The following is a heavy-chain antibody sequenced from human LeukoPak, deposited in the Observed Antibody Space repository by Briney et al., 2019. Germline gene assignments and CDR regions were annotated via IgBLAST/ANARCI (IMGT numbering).Heavy chain of an antibody. Sequence: PSETLSLTCTVSGGSISSGGYYWSWIRQHPGKGLEWIGYIYYSGSTYYNPSLKSRVTISVDTSKNQFSLKLSSVTAADTAVYYCARVSPDMGYGSGNFDYWGQGTLVAVSS. CDR2: IYYSGST. J-gene: IGHJ4*02. CDR3: ARVSPDMGYGSGNFDY. CDR1: GGSISSGGYY. D-gene: IGHD3-10*01. V-gene: IGHV4-31*03.